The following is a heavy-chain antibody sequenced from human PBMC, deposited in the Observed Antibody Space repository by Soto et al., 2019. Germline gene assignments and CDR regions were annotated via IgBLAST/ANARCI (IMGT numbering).Heavy chain of an antibody. CDR3: ARIYYDSSGYNYNWFDP. D-gene: IGHD3-22*01. J-gene: IGHJ5*02. Sequence: ASVKVSCKASGYTFTGYYMHWVRQAPGQGLEWMGWINPNSSGTNDAQKFQGRVTMTRETSISTAYMELSRLRSEDTAVYYCARIYYDSSGYNYNWFDPWGQGTLVTVSS. CDR2: INPNSSGT. CDR1: GYTFTGYY. V-gene: IGHV1-2*02.